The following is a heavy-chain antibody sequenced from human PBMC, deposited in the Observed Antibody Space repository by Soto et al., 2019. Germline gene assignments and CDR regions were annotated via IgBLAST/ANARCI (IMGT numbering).Heavy chain of an antibody. Sequence: QVQLVQSGAEVKKPGSSVKVSCKASGGTFSSYAISWVRQAPGQGLEWMGGIIPIFGTANYAQKFQGRVTSTADESTSTAYMELSSLRSEDTAVYYCARGALTDGYNVVIDDAFYIWGQGTMVTVSS. CDR3: ARGALTDGYNVVIDDAFYI. D-gene: IGHD5-12*01. V-gene: IGHV1-69*01. J-gene: IGHJ3*02. CDR2: IIPIFGTA. CDR1: GGTFSSYA.